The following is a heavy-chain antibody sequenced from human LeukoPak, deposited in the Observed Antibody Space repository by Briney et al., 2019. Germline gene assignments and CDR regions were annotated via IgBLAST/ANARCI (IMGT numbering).Heavy chain of an antibody. CDR2: IYYSGST. Sequence: SETLSLTCTVSGGSISSGDYYWSWIRQPPGKGLEWIGYIYYSGSTYYNPSLKSRVTISVDTSNNQFSLTLSSVTAADTAVYYCARAPEWLLPFDYWGQGTLVTVSS. J-gene: IGHJ4*02. CDR3: ARAPEWLLPFDY. CDR1: GGSISSGDYY. V-gene: IGHV4-30-4*01. D-gene: IGHD3-3*01.